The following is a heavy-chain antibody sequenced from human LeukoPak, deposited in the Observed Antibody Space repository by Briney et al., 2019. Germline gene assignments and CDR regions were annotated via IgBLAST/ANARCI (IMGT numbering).Heavy chain of an antibody. CDR2: SNHSGST. CDR3: ARGYGDYWVAYFDY. V-gene: IGHV4-34*01. D-gene: IGHD4-17*01. CDR1: CGSVSCYY. Sequence: PSEPLSLTCAVYCGSVSCYYWSWLRQPPGKGLEWIGESNHSGSTNYNPSLKSRVTISVDTSKNQFSLKLSSVTAADTAVYYCARGYGDYWVAYFDYWGQGTLVTVSS. J-gene: IGHJ4*02.